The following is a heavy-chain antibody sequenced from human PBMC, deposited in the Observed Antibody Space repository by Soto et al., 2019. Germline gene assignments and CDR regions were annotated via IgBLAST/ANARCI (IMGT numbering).Heavy chain of an antibody. CDR2: ISFDGNNV. J-gene: IGHJ6*03. CDR1: EISG. Sequence: GGSLRLSCAASEISGIHWVRQAPGKGLEWVALISFDGNNVKYGESVKGRFTVSRDWSNNSVHLQMTSLRLEDTAVYFCAKDAHCTGGTCFGNYMGAWGKGTTVTVSS. CDR3: AKDAHCTGGTCFGNYMGA. V-gene: IGHV3-30*18. D-gene: IGHD2-8*02.